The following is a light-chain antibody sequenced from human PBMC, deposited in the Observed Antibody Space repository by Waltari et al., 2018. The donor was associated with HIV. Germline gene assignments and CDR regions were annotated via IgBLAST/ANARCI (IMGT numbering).Light chain of an antibody. CDR3: AAWDDTLNGVI. V-gene: IGLV1-44*01. Sequence: QSVLTQPPSASGVSEANVTPSCSGGNSNIGGHAVSWYQHLPGTAPKLLVYSDDQRPSGLPDRFSGSKSGTSASLAITGLHPDDEAHYYCAAWDDTLNGVIFGGGTKLTV. J-gene: IGLJ2*01. CDR1: NSNIGGHA. CDR2: SDD.